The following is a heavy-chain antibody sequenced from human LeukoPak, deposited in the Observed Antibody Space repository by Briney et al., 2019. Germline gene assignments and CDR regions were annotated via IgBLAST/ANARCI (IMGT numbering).Heavy chain of an antibody. D-gene: IGHD2-15*01. CDR1: GGSISSGDYY. CDR2: IYYSGST. J-gene: IGHJ3*02. CDR3: ARVQRYCSGGSCLHDAFDI. Sequence: SQTLSLTCTVSGGSISSGDYYWSWIRQPPGKGLEWTGYIYYSGSTYYNPSLKSRVTISVDTSKNQFSLKLSSVTAADTAVYYCARVQRYCSGGSCLHDAFDIWGQGTMVTVSS. V-gene: IGHV4-30-4*01.